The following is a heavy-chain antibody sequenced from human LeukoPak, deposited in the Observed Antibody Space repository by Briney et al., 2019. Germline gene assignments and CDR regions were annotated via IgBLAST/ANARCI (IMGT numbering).Heavy chain of an antibody. Sequence: SETLTLTCAVYGGSFSGYYWSWIRQPPGKGLEWIGEINHSGSTNYNPSLKSRVTISVDTSKNQFSLKLSSVTAADTAVYYCARAYSSGWYGYWGQGTLVTVSS. CDR1: GGSFSGYY. CDR2: INHSGST. J-gene: IGHJ4*02. D-gene: IGHD6-19*01. V-gene: IGHV4-34*01. CDR3: ARAYSSGWYGY.